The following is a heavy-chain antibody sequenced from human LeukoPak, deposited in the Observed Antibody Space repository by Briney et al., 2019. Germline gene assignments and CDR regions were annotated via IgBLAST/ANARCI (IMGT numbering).Heavy chain of an antibody. CDR1: GGSISSYY. CDR2: VYYSGST. CDR3: ARARNYGGNSGSWFDP. V-gene: IGHV4-59*01. D-gene: IGHD4-23*01. J-gene: IGHJ5*02. Sequence: SETLSLTCTVSGGSISSYYWSWIRQPPGKGLEWIGYVYYSGSTNYNPSPKSRVTISVDTSKNQFSLKLSSVTAADTAVYYCARARNYGGNSGSWFDPWGQGTLVTVSS.